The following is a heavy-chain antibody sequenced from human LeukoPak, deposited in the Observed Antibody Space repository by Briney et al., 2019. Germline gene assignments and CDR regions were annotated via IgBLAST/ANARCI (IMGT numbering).Heavy chain of an antibody. Sequence: SCAASGVTLSSYAICSVRHTPRGRGEWRGGIIPIFGTANYAQKFQGRVTVTSDESTSTAYMGLSSLRSDDTAVYYCVCDPLLLSGGSSCEAVNWGQGTLVTVSS. V-gene: IGHV1-69*01. CDR3: VCDPLLLSGGSSCEAVN. J-gene: IGHJ4*02. CDR1: GVTLSSYA. CDR2: IIPIFGTA. D-gene: IGHD2-15*01.